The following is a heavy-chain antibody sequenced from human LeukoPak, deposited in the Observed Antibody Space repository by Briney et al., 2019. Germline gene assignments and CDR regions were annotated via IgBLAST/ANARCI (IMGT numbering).Heavy chain of an antibody. CDR2: IYYSGST. D-gene: IGHD4-23*01. V-gene: IGHV4-39*07. J-gene: IGHJ4*02. CDR1: GGSISSSSYY. CDR3: ARARYGGNSPALFDY. Sequence: SETLSLTCTVSGGSISSSSYYWGWIRQPPGKGLEWIGSIYYSGSTYYNPSLKSRVTISVDTSKNQFSLKLSSVTAADTAVYYCARARYGGNSPALFDYWGQGTLVTVSS.